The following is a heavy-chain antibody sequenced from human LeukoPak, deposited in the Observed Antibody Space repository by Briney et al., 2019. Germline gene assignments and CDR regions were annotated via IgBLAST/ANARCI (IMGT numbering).Heavy chain of an antibody. D-gene: IGHD2-2*01. J-gene: IGHJ6*02. V-gene: IGHV3-30-3*01. CDR2: ISYDGSNK. CDR1: GFTFSSYA. CDR3: ARLRGVPAAMGPDYYYYYGMDV. Sequence: GGSLRLSCAASGFTFSSYAMHWVRQAPGKGLEWVAVISYDGSNKYYADSVKGRFTISRDNSKNTLYLQMNSLRAEDTAVYYCARLRGVPAAMGPDYYYYYGMDVWGQGTTVTVSS.